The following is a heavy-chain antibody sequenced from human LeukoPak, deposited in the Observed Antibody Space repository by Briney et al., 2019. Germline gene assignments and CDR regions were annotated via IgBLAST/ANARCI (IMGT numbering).Heavy chain of an antibody. CDR3: AKDRIAAGLDY. V-gene: IGHV3-30*18. Sequence: PGGSLRLSCAASGFTFSSYVMHWVRQAPGKGLEWVAVISYDGSNKYYADSVKGRFTISRDNSKNTLYLQMNGLRAEDTAVYYCAKDRIAAGLDYWGQGTMVTVSS. J-gene: IGHJ4*02. CDR2: ISYDGSNK. CDR1: GFTFSSYV. D-gene: IGHD6-6*01.